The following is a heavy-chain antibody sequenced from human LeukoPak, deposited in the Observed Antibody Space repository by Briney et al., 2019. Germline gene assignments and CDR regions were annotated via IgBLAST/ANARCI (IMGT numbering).Heavy chain of an antibody. D-gene: IGHD6-19*01. J-gene: IGHJ4*02. V-gene: IGHV3-21*01. CDR1: GFTFSGYN. CDR3: APLGVAVAAI. CDR2: ISSSSTYI. Sequence: GGSLRLSCAASGFTFSGYNMNWVRQAPGKGLEWVSSISSSSTYIYYADSVKGRFTISRDNAKNSLYLRMNSLRAEDTAVYYCAPLGVAVAAIWGQGALVTVSS.